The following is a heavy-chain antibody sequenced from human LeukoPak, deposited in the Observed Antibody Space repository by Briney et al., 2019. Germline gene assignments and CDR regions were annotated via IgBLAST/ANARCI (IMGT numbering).Heavy chain of an antibody. V-gene: IGHV1-3*01. J-gene: IGHJ4*02. D-gene: IGHD6-13*01. CDR3: ARDYGAGYSSSWTFDY. CDR2: INAGNGNT. Sequence: ASVKVSCKASGGTFSSYAISWVRQAPGQGLEWMGWINAGNGNTKYSQKFQGRVTITRDTSASTAYMELSSLRSEDTAVYYCARDYGAGYSSSWTFDYWGQGTLVTVSS. CDR1: GGTFSSYA.